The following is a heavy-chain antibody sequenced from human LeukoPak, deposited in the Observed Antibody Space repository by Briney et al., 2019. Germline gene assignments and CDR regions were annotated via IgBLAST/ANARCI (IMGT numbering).Heavy chain of an antibody. CDR2: MNPNSGNT. D-gene: IGHD3-16*01. J-gene: IGHJ4*02. CDR1: GYTFTSYD. V-gene: IGHV1-8*01. CDR3: ARAGTTFSDLDY. Sequence: EASVKVSCKASGYTFTSYDINWVRQATGQGLEWMGWMNPNSGNTGYAQKFQGRVTMTRNTSISTAYMELSSLRSEGTAVYYCARAGTTFSDLDYWGQGTLVTVSS.